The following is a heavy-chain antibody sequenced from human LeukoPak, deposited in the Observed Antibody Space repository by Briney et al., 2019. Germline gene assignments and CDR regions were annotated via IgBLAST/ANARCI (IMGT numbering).Heavy chain of an antibody. D-gene: IGHD4-17*01. CDR3: ARDSARYGDYFTDY. J-gene: IGHJ4*02. V-gene: IGHV3-33*01. Sequence: GGSLRLSCAASGFTFSSYGMHWVRQAPGKGLEWVAVIWYDGSNKYYADSVKGRFTISRDNSKNTLYLQMNSLRAEDTAVYYCARDSARYGDYFTDYWGQGTLVTVSS. CDR1: GFTFSSYG. CDR2: IWYDGSNK.